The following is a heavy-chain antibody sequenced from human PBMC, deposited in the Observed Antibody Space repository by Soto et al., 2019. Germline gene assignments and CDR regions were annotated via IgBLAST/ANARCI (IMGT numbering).Heavy chain of an antibody. Sequence: SETLSLTCTVSGYFISSGYYWGWIRQPPGKGLEWIGSMFHSGSTHYNPSLKSRVTMSVDTSKNQFSLRLSSVTASDTAVYYCARGHIVVVPTVGWFDPWGQGTLVTFSS. CDR1: GYFISSGYY. V-gene: IGHV4-38-2*02. J-gene: IGHJ5*02. D-gene: IGHD2-2*01. CDR2: MFHSGST. CDR3: ARGHIVVVPTVGWFDP.